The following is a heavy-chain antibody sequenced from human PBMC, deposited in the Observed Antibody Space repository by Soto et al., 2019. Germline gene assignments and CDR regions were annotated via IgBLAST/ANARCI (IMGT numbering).Heavy chain of an antibody. CDR3: ARGVVVVTNYYFDQ. V-gene: IGHV1-69*06. Sequence: QVQLVQSGAEVRKPGSSVTVSCKASGGTFNKYAISWVRQAPGQGPEWMGGILPIYSTRNYANYAHKFQGRVTITVDTYTSTAYMELSGLKSDDTAIYYCARGVVVVTNYYFDQWGQGTLVTVSS. CDR2: ILPIYSTRNYA. CDR1: GGTFNKYA. J-gene: IGHJ4*02. D-gene: IGHD2-2*01.